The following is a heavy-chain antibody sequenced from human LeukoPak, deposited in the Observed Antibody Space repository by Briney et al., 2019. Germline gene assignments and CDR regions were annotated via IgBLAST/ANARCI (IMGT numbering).Heavy chain of an antibody. CDR1: GFTFSSCA. J-gene: IGHJ4*02. V-gene: IGHV3-23*01. Sequence: GGSLRLSCAASGFTFSSCAMSWVRQAPGKGLEWVSAISGSGGSTYYADSVKGRFTISRDNSKNTLYLQMNSLRAEDTAVYYCAKGRGIVVVITPDYWGQGTLVTVSS. CDR3: AKGRGIVVVITPDY. D-gene: IGHD3-22*01. CDR2: ISGSGGST.